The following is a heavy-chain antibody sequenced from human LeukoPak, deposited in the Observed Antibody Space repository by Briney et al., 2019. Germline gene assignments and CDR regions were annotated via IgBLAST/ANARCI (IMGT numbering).Heavy chain of an antibody. CDR3: ARDQNVAAAGGNFDY. V-gene: IGHV3-33*01. CDR2: IWYDGSNK. CDR1: GFTFSSYG. D-gene: IGHD6-13*01. J-gene: IGHJ4*02. Sequence: PGRSLRLSCAASGFTFSSYGMHWVRQAPGKGLEWVAVIWYDGSNKYYADSVKGRFTISRDNSKNTLYLQMNSLRAEDTAVYYCARDQNVAAAGGNFDYWGQGTLVTVSS.